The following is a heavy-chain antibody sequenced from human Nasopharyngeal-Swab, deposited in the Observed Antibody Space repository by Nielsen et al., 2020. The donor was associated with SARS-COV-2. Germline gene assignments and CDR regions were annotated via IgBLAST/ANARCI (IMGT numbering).Heavy chain of an antibody. CDR2: ISYDGSNK. D-gene: IGHD1-26*01. Sequence: GESLKISCAASGFTFSSYAMHWVRQAPGKGLEWVAVISYDGSNKYYADSVKGRFTISRDNSKNTLYLQMNSLRAEDTAAYYCARLGGGGGNYWGQGTLVTVSS. CDR3: ARLGGGGGNY. V-gene: IGHV3-30*04. J-gene: IGHJ4*02. CDR1: GFTFSSYA.